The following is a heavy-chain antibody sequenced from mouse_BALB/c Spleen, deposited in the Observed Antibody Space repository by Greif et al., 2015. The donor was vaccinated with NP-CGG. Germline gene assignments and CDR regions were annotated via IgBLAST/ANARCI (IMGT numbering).Heavy chain of an antibody. CDR2: ILPGSGST. CDR3: ARGGYDYDLYYAMDY. D-gene: IGHD2-4*01. CDR1: GYTFSSYW. V-gene: IGHV1-9*01. J-gene: IGHJ4*01. Sequence: VQLQQSGAELMKPGASVKISCKATGYTFSSYWIEWVKQRPGHGLEWIGEILPGSGSTNYNEKFKGKATFTADTSSNTAYMQRSSLTSEDSAVYYCARGGYDYDLYYAMDYWGQGTSVTVSS.